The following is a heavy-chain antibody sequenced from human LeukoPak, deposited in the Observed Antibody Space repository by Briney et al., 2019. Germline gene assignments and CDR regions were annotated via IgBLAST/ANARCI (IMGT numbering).Heavy chain of an antibody. CDR2: IYHSGST. CDR1: GGSISSGGYY. Sequence: SETLSLTCTVSGGSISSGGYYWSWIRQPPGKGLEWIGYIYHSGSTYYNPSLKSRVTISVDTSKNQFSLKLSSVTAADTAVYYCARVLGRAFDIWGQGTMVTVSS. D-gene: IGHD3-3*02. J-gene: IGHJ3*02. V-gene: IGHV4-30-2*01. CDR3: ARVLGRAFDI.